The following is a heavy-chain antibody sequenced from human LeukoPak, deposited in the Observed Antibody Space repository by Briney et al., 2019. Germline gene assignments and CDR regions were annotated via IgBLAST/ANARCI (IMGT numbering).Heavy chain of an antibody. Sequence: SQTLSLTCAISGDSVSSNSAAWNWIRQSPSRGLEWLGRTYYRSKWYNDYAVSVKSRITIKPDTSKNQFSLHLNSVAPDDTAFYYCAGEPQRVRGLIIPSDFDYWGQGTLVTVSS. CDR1: GDSVSSNSAA. CDR2: TYYRSKWYN. D-gene: IGHD3-10*01. CDR3: AGEPQRVRGLIIPSDFDY. J-gene: IGHJ4*02. V-gene: IGHV6-1*01.